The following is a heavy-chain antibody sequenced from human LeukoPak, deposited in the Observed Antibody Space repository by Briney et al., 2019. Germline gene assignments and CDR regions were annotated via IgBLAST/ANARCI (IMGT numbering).Heavy chain of an antibody. CDR3: ARDGAVAGENDY. CDR2: ISAYNGNT. V-gene: IGHV1-18*01. J-gene: IGHJ4*02. Sequence: GASVNASCKASGYTFTSYGISWVRQAPGQGLEWMGWISAYNGNTNYAQRLQGRVTMTTDTSTSTAYMELRSLRSDDTAVYYCARDGAVAGENDYWGQGTLVTVSS. CDR1: GYTFTSYG. D-gene: IGHD6-19*01.